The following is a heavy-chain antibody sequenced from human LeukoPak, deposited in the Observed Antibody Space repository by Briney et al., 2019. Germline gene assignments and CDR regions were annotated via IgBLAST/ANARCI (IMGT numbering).Heavy chain of an antibody. CDR3: AREEEFWSGYSYYYSGMDV. D-gene: IGHD3-3*01. Sequence: GASVRVSCKACGYNFTSYDLNWVRQAPGQGLEWMGWMNAKRSNAGYAQKFQGRVTMTRSTSINTAYMELSSLTTDDTAVYYCAREEEFWSGYSYYYSGMDVWGQGTTVTVSS. V-gene: IGHV1-8*01. CDR2: MNAKRSNA. CDR1: GYNFTSYD. J-gene: IGHJ6*02.